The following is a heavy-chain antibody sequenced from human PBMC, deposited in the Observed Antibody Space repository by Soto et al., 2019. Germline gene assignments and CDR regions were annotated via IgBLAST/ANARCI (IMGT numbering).Heavy chain of an antibody. CDR3: AKGKSTGDIDWFDP. Sequence: PGGSLRLSCTASGFTLQNYAMAWVRQAPGKGLEWVSTLIGGHYGTAYSYSVKGRFTVSRDNSKNCLYLQMNSLGVEDTAMYFCAKGKSTGDIDWFDPWGQGSLVTVSP. CDR1: GFTLQNYA. CDR2: LIGGHYGT. J-gene: IGHJ5*02. V-gene: IGHV3-23*01. D-gene: IGHD3-10*01.